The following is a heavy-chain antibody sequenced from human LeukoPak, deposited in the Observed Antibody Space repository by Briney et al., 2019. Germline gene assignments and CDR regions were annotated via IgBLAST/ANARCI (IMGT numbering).Heavy chain of an antibody. V-gene: IGHV3-30*04. CDR3: TKDQEIATIGGYFDS. CDR2: ISYDGSNK. D-gene: IGHD5-24*01. CDR1: GFTFSSYA. J-gene: IGHJ4*03. Sequence: PGRSLRLSCAASGFTFSSYAMHWVRQAPGKGLEWVAVISYDGSNKYYADSVKGRFTISRDSPDNTLYLQMNGLRTDDTAVYYCTKDQEIATIGGYFDSWGQGTLVTVSS.